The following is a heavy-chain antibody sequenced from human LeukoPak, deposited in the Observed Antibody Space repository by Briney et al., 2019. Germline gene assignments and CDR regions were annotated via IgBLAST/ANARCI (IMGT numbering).Heavy chain of an antibody. CDR3: ARLAKVDPHDY. J-gene: IGHJ4*02. CDR1: GGSFSGYY. V-gene: IGHV4-34*01. CDR2: ISHSGST. Sequence: PSETLSLTCAVYGGSFSGYYWSWIRQPPGKGLEWIGEISHSGSTNYNPSLKSRVTISVDTSKTQFSLKLSSVTAADTAVYYCARLAKVDPHDYWGQGTLVTVSS. D-gene: IGHD1-26*01.